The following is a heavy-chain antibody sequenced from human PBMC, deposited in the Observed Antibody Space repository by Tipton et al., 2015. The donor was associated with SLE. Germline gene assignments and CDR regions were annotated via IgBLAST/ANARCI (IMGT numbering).Heavy chain of an antibody. D-gene: IGHD6-19*01. Sequence: SLRLSCAASGFTFSDYYMSWIRQAPGKGLEWVSYISSSGSTIYYADSVKGRFTISRDNAKNSLYLQMNSLRAEDTALYYCAKDTGYSSGWSHWFDPWGQGTLVTVSS. CDR3: AKDTGYSSGWSHWFDP. CDR1: GFTFSDYY. CDR2: ISSSGSTI. V-gene: IGHV3-11*01. J-gene: IGHJ5*02.